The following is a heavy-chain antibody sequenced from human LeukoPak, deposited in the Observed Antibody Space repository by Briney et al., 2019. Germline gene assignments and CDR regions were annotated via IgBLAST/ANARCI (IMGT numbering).Heavy chain of an antibody. V-gene: IGHV3-74*01. J-gene: IGHJ5*02. CDR1: GFTFSSYW. Sequence: GGSLRLSCAASGFTFSSYWMHWVRHAPGKGLVWVSRINSDGSSTSYADSVKGRFTISRDNAKNTLYLQMNSLRAEDTAVYYCSRDWVPLSKAASFDPRGQGTPVTVSS. D-gene: IGHD6-6*01. CDR2: INSDGSST. CDR3: SRDWVPLSKAASFDP.